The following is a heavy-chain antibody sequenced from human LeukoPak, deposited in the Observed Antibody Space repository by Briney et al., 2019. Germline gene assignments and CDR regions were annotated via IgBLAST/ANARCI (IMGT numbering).Heavy chain of an antibody. J-gene: IGHJ6*02. Sequence: PGGSLRLSCAASGFTFSSYSMNWVRQAPGKGLEWVSSISSSSSYIYYADSLKGRFTISRDNAKNSLYLQMNSLRAEDTAVYYCARDHGRFLEWFPTLNYYYYGMDVWGQGTTVTVSS. CDR3: ARDHGRFLEWFPTLNYYYYGMDV. CDR1: GFTFSSYS. D-gene: IGHD3-3*01. CDR2: ISSSSSYI. V-gene: IGHV3-21*01.